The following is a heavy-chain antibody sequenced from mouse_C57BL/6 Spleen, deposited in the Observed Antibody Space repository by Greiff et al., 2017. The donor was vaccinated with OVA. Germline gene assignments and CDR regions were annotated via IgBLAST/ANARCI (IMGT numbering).Heavy chain of an antibody. CDR3: AREIYYDYGGDAMDY. V-gene: IGHV1-19*01. CDR1: GYTFTDYY. J-gene: IGHJ4*01. D-gene: IGHD2-4*01. CDR2: INPYNGGT. Sequence: VQLKESGPVLVKPGASVKMSCKASGYTFTDYYMNWVKQSHGKSLEWIGVINPYNGGTSYNQTFKGKATLTVDKSSSTAYMELNSLTSEDSAVYYCAREIYYDYGGDAMDYWGQGTSVTVSS.